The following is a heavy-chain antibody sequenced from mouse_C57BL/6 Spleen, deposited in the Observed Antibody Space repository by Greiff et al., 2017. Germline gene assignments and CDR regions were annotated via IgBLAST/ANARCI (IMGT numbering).Heavy chain of an antibody. CDR3: ARGEDSGYAMDY. CDR2: IYPSDSET. V-gene: IGHV1-61*01. J-gene: IGHJ4*01. Sequence: VQLQQPGAELVRPGSSVKLSCKASGYTFTSYWMDWVKQRPGQGLEWIGNIYPSDSETHYNQKFKDKATLTVDKSSSTAYMQLSSLTSEDSAVYYCARGEDSGYAMDYWGQGTSVTVSS. CDR1: GYTFTSYW. D-gene: IGHD3-1*01.